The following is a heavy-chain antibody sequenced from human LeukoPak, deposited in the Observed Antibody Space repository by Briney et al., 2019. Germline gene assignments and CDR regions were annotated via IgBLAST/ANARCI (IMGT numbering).Heavy chain of an antibody. CDR3: ARSWAMVRGVIISYWFDP. CDR1: GYTFTSYD. Sequence: ASVKVSCKASGYTFTSYDINWVRQATGQGLEWMGWMNPNSGNTGYAQKFQGRVTITRNTSISTAYMELSSLRSEDTAVYYCARSWAMVRGVIISYWFDPWGQGTLVTVSS. CDR2: MNPNSGNT. V-gene: IGHV1-8*03. J-gene: IGHJ5*02. D-gene: IGHD3-10*01.